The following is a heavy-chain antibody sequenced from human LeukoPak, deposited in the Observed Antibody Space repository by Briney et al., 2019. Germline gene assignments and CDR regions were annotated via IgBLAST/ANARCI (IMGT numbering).Heavy chain of an antibody. Sequence: SGTLSLTCTVSGGSISSSRYYWGGVREPAGTGVEGDGSIYYSGSTYENPSLKSGVTISVDTYKNQFSLKPTSVTAADPAVYYCARQSSTTSFWGQGTLVTVSS. CDR1: GGSISSSRYY. J-gene: IGHJ4*02. D-gene: IGHD2-2*01. CDR2: IYYSGST. V-gene: IGHV4-39*01. CDR3: ARQSSTTSF.